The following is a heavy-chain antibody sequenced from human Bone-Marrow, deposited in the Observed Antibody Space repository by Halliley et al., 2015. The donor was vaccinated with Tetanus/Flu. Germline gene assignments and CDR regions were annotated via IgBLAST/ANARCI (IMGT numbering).Heavy chain of an antibody. D-gene: IGHD2-21*02. CDR1: GYAFNDYW. CDR3: VRRLGGDYDGPFEF. CDR2: IYPDDLDT. Sequence: QLVQSGAEVKKPGESLEISCKVYGYAFNDYWIGWVRQKPEKGLDWMGVIYPDDLDTTYSPSFQGQVTISVDKSINTIYLRWSSLKASDTAMYYCVRRLGGDYDGPFEFWGQGTQVTVSS. J-gene: IGHJ4*02. V-gene: IGHV5-51*01.